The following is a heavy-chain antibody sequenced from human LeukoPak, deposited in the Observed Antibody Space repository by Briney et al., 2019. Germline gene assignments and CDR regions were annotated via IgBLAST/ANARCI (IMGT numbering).Heavy chain of an antibody. J-gene: IGHJ4*02. D-gene: IGHD3-22*01. Sequence: PGGSLRLSCAASGFTFSSYGMHWVRQAPGKGLEWVAVIWYDGSNKYYADSVKGRFTISRDNSKNTLYLQMNSLRAEDTAVYYCAKGDCYDSSGLFDYWGQGTLVTVSS. CDR2: IWYDGSNK. CDR1: GFTFSSYG. CDR3: AKGDCYDSSGLFDY. V-gene: IGHV3-33*06.